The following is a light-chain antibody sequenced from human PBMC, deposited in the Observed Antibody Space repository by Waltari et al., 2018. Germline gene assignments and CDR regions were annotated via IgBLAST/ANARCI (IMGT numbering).Light chain of an antibody. Sequence: QSVLTQPPSVSGAPGQRVTISCTGSTSTIGAGYAVHWYQQLPGTAPKLLIYNTTNRPSGFPDRFSGAKSGTSASLAITGLQAEDEGDYFCQSYDRSLGGQFVFGTGTKVTV. CDR2: NTT. J-gene: IGLJ1*01. CDR1: TSTIGAGYA. V-gene: IGLV1-40*01. CDR3: QSYDRSLGGQFV.